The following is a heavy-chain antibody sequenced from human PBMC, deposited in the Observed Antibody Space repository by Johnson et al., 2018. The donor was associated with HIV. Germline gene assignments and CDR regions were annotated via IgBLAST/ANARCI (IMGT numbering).Heavy chain of an antibody. D-gene: IGHD2-15*01. J-gene: IGHJ3*02. CDR3: ARAGRLGYCSGGSCYSPAFDI. CDR1: GFTFSDYY. V-gene: IGHV3-11*04. Sequence: QVQLVESGGGLVKPGGSLRLSCAASGFTFSDYYMSWIRQAPGQGLEWVSYISSSGSTIYYADSVKGRFTISRDTAQNSLYLQMNSLSAEDTAVYYCARAGRLGYCSGGSCYSPAFDIWGQGTMVTVS. CDR2: ISSSGSTI.